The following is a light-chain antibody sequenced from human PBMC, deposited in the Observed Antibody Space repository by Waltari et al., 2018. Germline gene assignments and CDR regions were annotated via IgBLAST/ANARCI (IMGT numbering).Light chain of an antibody. J-gene: IGLJ2*01. CDR1: SSHVGTYKL. CDR3: CSYAGGRPHVV. Sequence: QSALTQPASVSGSPGQSNTISCTGTSSHVGTYKLFPWYQQHPGQATKLMIYEGTKRPAGVSNRFSGSKSGNTASLTISGLQAEDEAHYYCCSYAGGRPHVVFGGGTQLTVL. V-gene: IGLV2-23*01. CDR2: EGT.